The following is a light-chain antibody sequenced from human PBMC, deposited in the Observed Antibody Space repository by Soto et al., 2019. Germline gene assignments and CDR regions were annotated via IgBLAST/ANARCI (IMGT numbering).Light chain of an antibody. CDR2: DAS. J-gene: IGKJ1*01. Sequence: EIVLTQSPATLSLSPGERATLSCRASQSVSSYLAWYQQKPGQAPRLLIYDASNRATGIPARFSGSGSGTDFTLTISSLEPEDFAVYYCQQGETFVQGTKVEIK. V-gene: IGKV3-11*01. CDR1: QSVSSY. CDR3: QQGET.